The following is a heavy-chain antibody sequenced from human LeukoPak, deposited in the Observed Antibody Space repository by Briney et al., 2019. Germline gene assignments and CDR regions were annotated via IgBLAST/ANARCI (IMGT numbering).Heavy chain of an antibody. V-gene: IGHV3-74*01. CDR1: GFTFSSYW. D-gene: IGHD4-23*01. CDR3: ARGRPHGNDY. Sequence: GSLRLSCAASGFTFSSYWMDWVRQAPGKGLVWVSRIASDGSSTTYADSVKGRFSISRDNAKNTLYLQMNSLRVEDTAVYYCARGRPHGNDYWGQGTLVTVSS. J-gene: IGHJ4*02. CDR2: IASDGSST.